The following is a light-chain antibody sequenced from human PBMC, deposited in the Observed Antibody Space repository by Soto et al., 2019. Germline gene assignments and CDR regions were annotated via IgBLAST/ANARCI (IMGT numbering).Light chain of an antibody. CDR1: RSDVGAYNY. CDR3: SSFTSRFTFV. J-gene: IGLJ1*01. Sequence: QSVLTQPASVSGSPGQSIAISCTGTRSDVGAYNYVSWYQQHPGKAPKLMISEVTNRPSGVSDRFSGSKSGNTASLTISGLQAEDEADYSCSSFTSRFTFVFGTGTKVTV. CDR2: EVT. V-gene: IGLV2-14*01.